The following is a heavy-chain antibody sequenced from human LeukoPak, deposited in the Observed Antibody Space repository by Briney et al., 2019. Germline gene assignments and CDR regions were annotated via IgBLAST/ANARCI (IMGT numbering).Heavy chain of an antibody. J-gene: IGHJ2*01. Sequence: SETLSLTCTVSGGSISSFYCSWIRQPPGKGLEWIGYIHYSGSTNYNPSLKNRVTISVDTSKNQFSLNLSSVTAADTAVYYCASLTSGYWYFDLWGRGTLVTVSS. CDR1: GGSISSFY. CDR2: IHYSGST. CDR3: ASLTSGYWYFDL. D-gene: IGHD2-8*01. V-gene: IGHV4-59*01.